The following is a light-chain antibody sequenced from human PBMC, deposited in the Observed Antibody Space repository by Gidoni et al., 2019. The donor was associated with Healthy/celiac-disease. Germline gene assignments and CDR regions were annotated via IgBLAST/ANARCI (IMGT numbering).Light chain of an antibody. CDR3: KQYNSYST. CDR1: QSISSW. Sequence: DIQMTQSPSTLSASVGDRVTITCRASQSISSWLAWYQQKPGKAPKLLIYKASSLESGVPSRLSGSGSGTEFTLTISSLQPDDFATYYCKQYNSYSTFXXXTKVEIK. V-gene: IGKV1-5*03. J-gene: IGKJ1*01. CDR2: KAS.